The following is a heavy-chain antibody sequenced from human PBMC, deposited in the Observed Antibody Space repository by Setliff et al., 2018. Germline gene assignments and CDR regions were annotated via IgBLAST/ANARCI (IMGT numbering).Heavy chain of an antibody. V-gene: IGHV4-31*03. CDR3: ARDHPGYSSSWYWFDS. J-gene: IGHJ5*01. Sequence: PSETLSLTCTVSGDSIHSGGYYWSWIRQHPGKGLEWIGYIYYSGSTYYNPSLKSRVTISIDASKNQFSLKLSSVTAADTAVYYCARDHPGYSSSWYWFDSWGLGTLVTVSS. CDR2: IYYSGST. D-gene: IGHD6-13*01. CDR1: GDSIHSGGYY.